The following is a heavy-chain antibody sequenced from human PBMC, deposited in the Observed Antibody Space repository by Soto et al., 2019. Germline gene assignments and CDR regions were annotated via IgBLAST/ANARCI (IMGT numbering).Heavy chain of an antibody. J-gene: IGHJ4*02. Sequence: EVQLVESGGGLVKPGGSLRLSCSASGFSFSSFSMNWVRQAPGQGLEWVSSINAASRTYYIDSVKGRFTISRDNAKNSLSLQTNNLTVEDTAVYYCARDPSGGDNGGQGTLVTVAA. CDR3: ARDPSGGDN. CDR1: GFSFSSFS. V-gene: IGHV3-21*01. D-gene: IGHD5-12*01. CDR2: INAASRT.